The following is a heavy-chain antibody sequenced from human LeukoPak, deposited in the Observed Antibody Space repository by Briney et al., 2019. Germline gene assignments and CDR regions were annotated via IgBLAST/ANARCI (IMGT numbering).Heavy chain of an antibody. CDR2: ISGSGRST. Sequence: QSGGSLRLSCAASGFTFSSYAMSWVRQAPGKGLEWVSAISGSGRSTFYADSVKGRFTISRDNSKNTLYLQMNSLRAEDTAVYYCAKDRAQTPLKYWGQGTLVTVSS. D-gene: IGHD3-10*01. V-gene: IGHV3-23*01. CDR3: AKDRAQTPLKY. J-gene: IGHJ4*02. CDR1: GFTFSSYA.